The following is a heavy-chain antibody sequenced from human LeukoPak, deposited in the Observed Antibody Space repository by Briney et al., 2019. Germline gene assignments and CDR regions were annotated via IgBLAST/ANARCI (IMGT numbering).Heavy chain of an antibody. CDR2: IKQSERT. D-gene: IGHD5-24*01. CDR3: AREGLKNVHNPLGY. Sequence: SETLSLTCTVPDGSISSYFWSWIRQPPGKGLEWIGEIKQSERTNYNPSLKGRVTISIDTSKNQFSLKLTSVTAADTAVYYCAREGLKNVHNPLGYWGQGTLVTVPS. J-gene: IGHJ4*02. V-gene: IGHV4-34*01. CDR1: DGSISSYF.